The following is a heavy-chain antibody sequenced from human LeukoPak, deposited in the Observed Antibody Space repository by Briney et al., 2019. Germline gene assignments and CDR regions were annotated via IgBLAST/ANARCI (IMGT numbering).Heavy chain of an antibody. CDR1: GFTFNNYA. V-gene: IGHV3-30*03. Sequence: PGRSLRLSCAASGFTFNNYAMHWVRQAPGEGLEWVALISSDESNKYYADSVKGRFTISRDNSMNTLYLQMNSLRADDTAVYYCATDYSYGSGSYYNRFDNWGQGILVSVSS. CDR3: ATDYSYGSGSYYNRFDN. J-gene: IGHJ4*02. D-gene: IGHD3-10*01. CDR2: ISSDESNK.